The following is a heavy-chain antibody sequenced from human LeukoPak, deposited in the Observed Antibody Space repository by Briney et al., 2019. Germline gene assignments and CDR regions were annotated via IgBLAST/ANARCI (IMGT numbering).Heavy chain of an antibody. CDR2: ISYDGSNK. V-gene: IGHV3-30-3*01. Sequence: GGSLRLSCAASGFTFSSYAMHWVRQAPGKGLEWVAVISYDGSNKYYADSVKGRFTISRDNSKNTLYLQMNSLRAEDTAVYYCXXXXGLWFGELGPYYYGMDVWGQGTTVTVSS. CDR1: GFTFSSYA. CDR3: XXXXGLWFGELGPYYYGMDV. D-gene: IGHD3-10*01. J-gene: IGHJ6*02.